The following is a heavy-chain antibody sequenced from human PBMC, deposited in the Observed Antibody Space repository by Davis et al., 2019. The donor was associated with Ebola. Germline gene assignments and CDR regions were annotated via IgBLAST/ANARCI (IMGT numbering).Heavy chain of an antibody. D-gene: IGHD3-22*01. CDR3: ARQYYYDGTRYFDL. Sequence: GESLKISCKASGYSFTNHWIGWVRQMPGKGLEWMGIIYPGDSDTRYSPSFQGQVTISADKSISTAYLQWSTLKASDTAMYYCARQYYYDGTRYFDLWGRGTLVTVSS. V-gene: IGHV5-51*01. J-gene: IGHJ2*01. CDR2: IYPGDSDT. CDR1: GYSFTNHW.